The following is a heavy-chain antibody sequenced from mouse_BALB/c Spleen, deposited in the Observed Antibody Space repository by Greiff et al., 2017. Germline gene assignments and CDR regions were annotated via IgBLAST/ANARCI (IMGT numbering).Heavy chain of an antibody. CDR1: GFTFSSFG. CDR3: ARSGYYGTDFDV. J-gene: IGHJ1*01. D-gene: IGHD1-1*01. V-gene: IGHV5-17*02. CDR2: ISSGSSTI. Sequence: EVHLVESGGGLVQPGGSRKLSCAASGFTFSSFGMHWVRQAPEKGLEWVAYISSGSSTIYYADTVKGRFTISRDNPKNTLFLQMTSLRSEDTAMYYCARSGYYGTDFDVWGAGTTVTVSS.